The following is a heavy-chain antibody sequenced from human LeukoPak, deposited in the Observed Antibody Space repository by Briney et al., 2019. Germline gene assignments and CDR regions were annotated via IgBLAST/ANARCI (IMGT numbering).Heavy chain of an antibody. Sequence: SETLSLTCAVYGGSFSGYYWSWIRQPPGKGLEWIGEINHSGSTNYNPSLKSRVTISVDTSKNQFSLKLSSVTAADTAVYYCASRDYRRTLDYWGQGTLVTVSS. V-gene: IGHV4-34*01. CDR2: INHSGST. CDR1: GGSFSGYY. D-gene: IGHD5-12*01. J-gene: IGHJ4*02. CDR3: ASRDYRRTLDY.